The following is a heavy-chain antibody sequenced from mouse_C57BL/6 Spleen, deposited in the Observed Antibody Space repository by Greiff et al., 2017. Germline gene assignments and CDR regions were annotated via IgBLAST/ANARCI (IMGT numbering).Heavy chain of an antibody. V-gene: IGHV1-80*01. CDR1: GYAFSSYW. CDR3: ARRGSVSMDY. Sequence: QVQLKESGAELVKPGASVKISCKASGYAFSSYWMNWVKQRPGKGLEWIGQIYPGDGDTNYNGKFKGKATLTADKSSSTAYMQLSSLTSEDSAVYFCARRGSVSMDYWGQGTSVTVSS. J-gene: IGHJ4*01. D-gene: IGHD3-1*01. CDR2: IYPGDGDT.